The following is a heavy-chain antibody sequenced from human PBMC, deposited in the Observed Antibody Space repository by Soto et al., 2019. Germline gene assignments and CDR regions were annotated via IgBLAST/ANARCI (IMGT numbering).Heavy chain of an antibody. V-gene: IGHV4-30-4*01. CDR1: GGSISSGEYY. D-gene: IGHD3-9*01. Sequence: SETLSLTCTVSGGSISSGEYYWSWIRQPPGKGLEWIGYIYYSGSTYYNPSLKSRVTISVDTSKNQFSLKLSSVTAADTAVYYCARGGHYDILTGYYNRHDYFDYWGQGTLVTVSS. CDR3: ARGGHYDILTGYYNRHDYFDY. CDR2: IYYSGST. J-gene: IGHJ4*02.